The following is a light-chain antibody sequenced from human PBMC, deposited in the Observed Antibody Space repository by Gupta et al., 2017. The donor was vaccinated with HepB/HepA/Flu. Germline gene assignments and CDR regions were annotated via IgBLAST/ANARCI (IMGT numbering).Light chain of an antibody. CDR3: QQNNNWPFT. CDR2: GAS. J-gene: IGKJ3*01. CDR1: QSVSSN. V-gene: IGKV3-15*01. Sequence: IVITQSPATLSVSPGERATLSCRASQSVSSNLAWNQQKPGQAPRLLIYGASTRATGISARFSGSGSGTEFTLTISNLQSEDFVVYYCQQNNNWPFTFGHGTKVDIK.